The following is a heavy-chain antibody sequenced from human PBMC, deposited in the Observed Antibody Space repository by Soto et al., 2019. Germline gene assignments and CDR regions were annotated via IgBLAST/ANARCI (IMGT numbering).Heavy chain of an antibody. J-gene: IGHJ4*02. V-gene: IGHV3-30*18. CDR1: GFSFSTYG. CDR3: AKDSTDRTYYVDH. Sequence: QVQLVESGGGVVQPGRSLRLSCAAFGFSFSTYGMHWVRQVPGKGLEWVSFISFDGSDEYYADSAKGRFAISRDNSKNILVLQMNSLRPEDTAVYYCAKDSTDRTYYVDHWGQGTLVIVSS. CDR2: ISFDGSDE.